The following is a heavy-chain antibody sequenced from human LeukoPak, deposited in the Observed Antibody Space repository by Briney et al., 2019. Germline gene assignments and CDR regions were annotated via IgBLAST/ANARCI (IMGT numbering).Heavy chain of an antibody. CDR3: ARALQRGYSGYDLGY. V-gene: IGHV1-69*04. CDR2: IIPILGIA. D-gene: IGHD5-12*01. Sequence: SVKVSCKASGGTFSSYAISWVRQAPGQGLEWMGRIIPILGIANYAQKFQGRVTITADKSTSTAYMELSSLRSEDTAVYYCARALQRGYSGYDLGYWGQGTLVTVSS. J-gene: IGHJ4*02. CDR1: GGTFSSYA.